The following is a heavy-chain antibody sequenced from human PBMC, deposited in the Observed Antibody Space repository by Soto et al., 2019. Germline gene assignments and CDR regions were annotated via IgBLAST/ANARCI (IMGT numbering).Heavy chain of an antibody. CDR3: ARFFPAFFFWRGYFPPAGVAFDI. V-gene: IGHV1-3*01. J-gene: IGHJ3*02. Sequence: ASVKVSCKASGYTFTSYAMHWVRQAPGQRLEWMGWINAGNGNTKYSQKFQGRVTITRDTSASTAYMELSSLRSEDTAVYYCARFFPAFFFWRGYFPPAGVAFDIWGKGKMVTV. CDR1: GYTFTSYA. CDR2: INAGNGNT. D-gene: IGHD3-3*01.